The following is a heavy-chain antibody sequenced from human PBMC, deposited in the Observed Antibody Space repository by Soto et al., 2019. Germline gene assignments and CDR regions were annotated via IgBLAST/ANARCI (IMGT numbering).Heavy chain of an antibody. J-gene: IGHJ6*02. D-gene: IGHD3-10*01. Sequence: QVQLVQSGAEVKKPGSSVKVSCKASGGTFSSYAISWVRQAPGQGLEWMGGIIPIFGTANYAQKFQGRVTITADEYTHTAYRKLSSLRSEGSAVYYCARGAQDYYGSGSYYKGYFYYDGMDVWDQGTTVTVSS. CDR1: GGTFSSYA. CDR3: ARGAQDYYGSGSYYKGYFYYDGMDV. CDR2: IIPIFGTA. V-gene: IGHV1-69*01.